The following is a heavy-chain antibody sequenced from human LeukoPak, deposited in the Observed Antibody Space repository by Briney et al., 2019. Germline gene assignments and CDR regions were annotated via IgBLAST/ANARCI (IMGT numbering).Heavy chain of an antibody. V-gene: IGHV3-21*01. CDR3: ARDYDYGDYSMDAFDI. CDR2: ISSSSSYI. CDR1: GFTFSSYS. Sequence: GRSLRLSCAASGFTFSSYSMNWVRQAPGKGLEWVSSISSSSSYIYYADSVKGRFTISRDNAKNSLYLQMNSLRAEDTAVYYCARDYDYGDYSMDAFDIWGQGTMVTVSS. D-gene: IGHD4-17*01. J-gene: IGHJ3*02.